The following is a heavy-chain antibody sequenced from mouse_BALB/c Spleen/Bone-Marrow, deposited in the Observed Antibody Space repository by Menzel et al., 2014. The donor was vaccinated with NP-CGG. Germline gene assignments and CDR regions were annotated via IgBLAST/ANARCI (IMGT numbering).Heavy chain of an antibody. Sequence: VELQQSGVEFAKPWAPLKLSCKSSGYTFTSYWMNWVKQRPGRGLEWIGRIDPSDSETHYNQKFKDKATLTVDKSSSTAYIQLSSLTSEDSAVYYCARSHGYFPYWYFDVWVTGRTVPVSS. J-gene: IGHJ1*03. CDR3: ARSHGYFPYWYFDV. CDR2: IDPSDSET. CDR1: GYTFTSYW. V-gene: IGHV1-69*02. D-gene: IGHD2-3*01.